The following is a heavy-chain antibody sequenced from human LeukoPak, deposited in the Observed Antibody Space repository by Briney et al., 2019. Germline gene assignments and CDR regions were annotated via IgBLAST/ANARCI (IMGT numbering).Heavy chain of an antibody. Sequence: ASVKVSCKASGYTFTSYYMHWVRQAPGQRLEWMGIINPSGGSTSYAQKFQGRVTMTRDTSTSTVYMELSSLRSEDTAVYYCASDRRMITFGGVIELYYYGMDVWGQGTTVTVSS. CDR3: ASDRRMITFGGVIELYYYGMDV. V-gene: IGHV1-46*01. CDR1: GYTFTSYY. J-gene: IGHJ6*02. D-gene: IGHD3-16*02. CDR2: INPSGGST.